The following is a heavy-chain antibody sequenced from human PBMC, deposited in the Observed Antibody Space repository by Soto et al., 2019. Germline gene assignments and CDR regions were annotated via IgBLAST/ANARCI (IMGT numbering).Heavy chain of an antibody. CDR2: ISYDGSNK. CDR3: AKDRYSSGWYEKGAFDI. Sequence: GGSLRLSCAASGFTFSSYGMHWVRQAPGKGLEWVAVISYDGSNKYYADSVKGRFTISRDNSKNTLYLQMNSLRAEDTAVYYCAKDRYSSGWYEKGAFDIWGQGTMVTVSS. V-gene: IGHV3-30*18. J-gene: IGHJ3*02. D-gene: IGHD6-19*01. CDR1: GFTFSSYG.